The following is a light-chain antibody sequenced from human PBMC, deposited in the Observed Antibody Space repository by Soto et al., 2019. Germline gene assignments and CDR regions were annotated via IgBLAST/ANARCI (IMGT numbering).Light chain of an antibody. CDR2: GAS. CDR3: QQYGSSPRT. Sequence: ESVLRQSPGTLSLSPGERAPLSCRASQSVISSYLAWYQQKPGQAPRLLVYGASSRATGIPDRFSGSGSGTDFTLSISRLEPEDFAVYYCQQYGSSPRTFGQGTKVDIK. V-gene: IGKV3-20*01. J-gene: IGKJ1*01. CDR1: QSVISSY.